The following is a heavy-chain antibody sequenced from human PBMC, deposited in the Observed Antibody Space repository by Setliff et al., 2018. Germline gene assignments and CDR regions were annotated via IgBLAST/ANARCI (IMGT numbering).Heavy chain of an antibody. CDR2: VWFDGSNE. Sequence: PGGSLTLSCAASGFTFSDYVIHWVRQAPGKGLEWVAGVWFDGSNEHYRDSVKGRFTISRDNSKNTLYLQMNSLRPDDTAVYYCAKDIYGSGSYAVGGYFDYWGQGTQVTVSS. CDR3: AKDIYGSGSYAVGGYFDY. CDR1: GFTFSDYV. D-gene: IGHD3-10*01. J-gene: IGHJ4*02. V-gene: IGHV3-30*02.